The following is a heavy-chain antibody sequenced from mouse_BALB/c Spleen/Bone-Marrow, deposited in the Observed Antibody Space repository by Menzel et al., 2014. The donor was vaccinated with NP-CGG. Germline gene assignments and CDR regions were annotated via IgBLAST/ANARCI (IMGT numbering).Heavy chain of an antibody. D-gene: IGHD4-1*01. Sequence: VHLVESGAELVKPGASVKLSCKASGYTFPNYYMYWVKQRPGQGFEWIGEINPSNGGPNFNEKFKSKATLTVDKSSSTAYMQLSSLTSEDSAVYYCTRARPGGFAYWGQGTLVTVSA. J-gene: IGHJ3*01. CDR1: GYTFPNYY. CDR3: TRARPGGFAY. V-gene: IGHV1S81*02. CDR2: INPSNGGP.